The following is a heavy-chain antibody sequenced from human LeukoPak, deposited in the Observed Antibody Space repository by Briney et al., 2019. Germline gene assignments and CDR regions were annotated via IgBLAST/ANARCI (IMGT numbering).Heavy chain of an antibody. CDR1: GGSTSSGDYY. D-gene: IGHD2-2*01. J-gene: IGHJ4*02. Sequence: PSETLSLTCTVSGGSTSSGDYYWSWIRQPPGKGLEWIGYIYYSGSTYYNPSLKSRVTISVDTSKNQFSLKLSSVTAADTAVYYCAREDCSSTSCPFDYWGQGTLVTVSS. CDR2: IYYSGST. V-gene: IGHV4-30-4*01. CDR3: AREDCSSTSCPFDY.